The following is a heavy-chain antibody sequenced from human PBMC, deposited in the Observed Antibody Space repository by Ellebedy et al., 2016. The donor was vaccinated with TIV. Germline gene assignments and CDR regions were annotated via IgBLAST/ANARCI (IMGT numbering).Heavy chain of an antibody. Sequence: PGGSLRLSCAASGFSLRSYWMSRVRQAPGKGLEWVANIRGDSEKYYVDSVKGRFIISRDNSKNTLYLQMHSLRVEDTAVYYCARRGRYGDYAVQINNWFGSWGQGTLVTVSS. V-gene: IGHV3-7*01. CDR2: IRGDSEK. CDR1: GFSLRSYW. J-gene: IGHJ5*01. D-gene: IGHD4-17*01. CDR3: ARRGRYGDYAVQINNWFGS.